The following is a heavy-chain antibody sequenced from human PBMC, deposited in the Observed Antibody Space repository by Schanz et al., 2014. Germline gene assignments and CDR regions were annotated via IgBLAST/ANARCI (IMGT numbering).Heavy chain of an antibody. CDR1: GGTFSSYT. CDR2: FIPILDVG. Sequence: QVQLVQSGAEVKKPGASVKVSCKLSGGTFSSYTISWMRQARGQGLEWVGRFIPILDVGNYAQQFQGRVTITRDTSASTAYMELSSLRSEDTAVYYCARGGGPEDVFDIWGQGTILTVSS. V-gene: IGHV1-69*04. D-gene: IGHD5-12*01. J-gene: IGHJ3*02. CDR3: ARGGGPEDVFDI.